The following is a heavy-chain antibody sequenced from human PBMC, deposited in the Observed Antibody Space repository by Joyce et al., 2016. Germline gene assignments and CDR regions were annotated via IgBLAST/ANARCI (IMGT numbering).Heavy chain of an antibody. V-gene: IGHV4-61*02. Sequence: QLQLQESGPGLVKPSPTLSLTCTVSGTYVSRGSYYWTWIRQPAGKGLEWIGRRYTNGHTNIRPPLRSRATMSRDTSGNHFSLRLTSVTASDTAMYYCVREPPGGSFDYWGQGILITVSS. J-gene: IGHJ4*02. CDR3: VREPPGGSFDY. CDR1: GTYVSRGSYY. CDR2: RYTNGHT. D-gene: IGHD1-14*01.